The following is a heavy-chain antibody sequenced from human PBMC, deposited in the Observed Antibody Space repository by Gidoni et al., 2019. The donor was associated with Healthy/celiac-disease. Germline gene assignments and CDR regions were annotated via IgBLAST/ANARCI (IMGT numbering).Heavy chain of an antibody. Sequence: QVQLQQWGAGLLKPSETLSLTCAVYGGSFSGYYWSWIRQPPGKGLEWIGEINHSGSTNYNPSLKRRVTISVDTSKNQFSLKLSSVTAADTAVYYCARVSYDYIWGSYRFLDYWGQGTLVTVSS. CDR2: INHSGST. CDR1: GGSFSGYY. CDR3: ARVSYDYIWGSYRFLDY. J-gene: IGHJ4*02. D-gene: IGHD3-16*02. V-gene: IGHV4-34*01.